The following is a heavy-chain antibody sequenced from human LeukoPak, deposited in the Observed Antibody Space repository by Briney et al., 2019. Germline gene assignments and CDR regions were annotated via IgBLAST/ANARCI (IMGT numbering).Heavy chain of an antibody. Sequence: GGSLRLSCAASGFTFDDYAMHWVRQAPGQGLEWVSGISWSSGSIGYADSVKGRFTISRDNSKNTLYLQMNSLRAEDTAVYYCASTSPTVLRPHRVLDYWGQGTLVTVSS. V-gene: IGHV3-9*01. J-gene: IGHJ4*02. D-gene: IGHD4-23*01. CDR3: ASTSPTVLRPHRVLDY. CDR2: ISWSSGSI. CDR1: GFTFDDYA.